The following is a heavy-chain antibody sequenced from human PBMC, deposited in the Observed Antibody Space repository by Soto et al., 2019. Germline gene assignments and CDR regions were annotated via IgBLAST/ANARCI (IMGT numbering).Heavy chain of an antibody. J-gene: IGHJ5*02. CDR1: GVSISSSHW. CDR2: VYHSGSA. V-gene: IGHV4-4*02. Sequence: SETLSLTCDVSGVSISSSHWWCWLRQPPGKGLEWIGEVYHSGSANYNPSLKSRVSMSVDKSKNQFSLRLTSVTAADTALYFCARIAVVPSALDPWGQGTLVTVSS. CDR3: ARIAVVPSALDP. D-gene: IGHD2-2*01.